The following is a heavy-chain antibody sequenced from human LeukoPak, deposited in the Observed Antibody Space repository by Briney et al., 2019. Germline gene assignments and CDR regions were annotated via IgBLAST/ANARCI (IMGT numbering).Heavy chain of an antibody. CDR2: ISGSGGST. CDR3: AKVPAAISYYSCSRMDV. V-gene: IGHV3-23*01. Sequence: PGGSLRLSCAASGFTFSSYAMSWVRQAPGKGLEWVSAISGSGGSTYYADSLKGRVTISRDNSKNTLYLQMNSLRSEDTAVYYCAKVPAAISYYSCSRMDVWGQGTTVTVSS. J-gene: IGHJ6*02. D-gene: IGHD2-2*02. CDR1: GFTFSSYA.